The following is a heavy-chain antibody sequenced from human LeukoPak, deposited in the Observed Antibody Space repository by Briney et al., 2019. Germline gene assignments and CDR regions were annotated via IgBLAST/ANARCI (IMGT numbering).Heavy chain of an antibody. J-gene: IGHJ4*02. Sequence: SVKVSCKASGGTFSSYAINWVRQAPGQGLEWVGGIIPIFGTPTYAQKFQGRVTITADESTSTAYMELSSLRSEETAVYYCARGDLDGASSWYGSFWGQGTLVAVSS. CDR3: ARGDLDGASSWYGSF. D-gene: IGHD6-13*01. CDR2: IIPIFGTP. V-gene: IGHV1-69*13. CDR1: GGTFSSYA.